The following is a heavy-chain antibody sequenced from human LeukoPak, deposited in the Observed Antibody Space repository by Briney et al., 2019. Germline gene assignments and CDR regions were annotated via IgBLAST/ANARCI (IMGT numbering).Heavy chain of an antibody. J-gene: IGHJ6*03. CDR3: ARHKDYYYSYMDV. V-gene: IGHV4-39*01. Sequence: SETLSLTCTVSGVSISSSNSYWGWIRQPPGKGLEWIGSIYYSGNTYYNAFLKSQVSISIDTSKNQFSLKLSSVTAADTAVYYCARHKDYYYSYMDVWGKGTTVTISS. CDR2: IYYSGNT. CDR1: GVSISSSNSY.